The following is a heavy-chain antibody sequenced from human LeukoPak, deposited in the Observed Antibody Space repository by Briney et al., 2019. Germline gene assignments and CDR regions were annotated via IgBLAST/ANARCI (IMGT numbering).Heavy chain of an antibody. CDR2: ISHTAST. J-gene: IGHJ3*02. D-gene: IGHD3-3*01. CDR3: ARRDDFWSGLDAFDI. V-gene: IGHV4-59*11. CDR1: GGSMSHH. Sequence: SETQSLTCTVSGGSMSHHWSWIRQSPGKGLEWIGYISHTASTNYNPSLKSRVTLSIDTSKSQLSFQLTSVTAADTAVYYCARRDDFWSGLDAFDIWGQGTMVTVSS.